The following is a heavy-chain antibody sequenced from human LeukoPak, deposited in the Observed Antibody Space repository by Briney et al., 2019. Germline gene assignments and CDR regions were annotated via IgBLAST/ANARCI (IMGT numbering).Heavy chain of an antibody. D-gene: IGHD3-22*01. CDR2: ISSSSSYI. CDR3: ARADDSSGYEYYFDY. V-gene: IGHV3-21*04. J-gene: IGHJ4*02. CDR1: GFTFSSYS. Sequence: PGGSLRLSCAASGFTFSSYSMNWVRQAPGKGLEWVSSISSSSSYIYYADSVKGRFTISRDNAKNSLYLQMNSLRAEDTAVYYCARADDSSGYEYYFDYWGQGTLDTVSS.